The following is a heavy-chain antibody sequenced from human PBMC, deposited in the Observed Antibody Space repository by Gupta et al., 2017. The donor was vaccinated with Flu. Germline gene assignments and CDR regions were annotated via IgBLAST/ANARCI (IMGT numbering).Heavy chain of an antibody. D-gene: IGHD5-12*01. V-gene: IGHV1-69*01. J-gene: IGHJ4*02. CDR1: GGTFTSYA. CDR3: TRGGYTGSDLRAYYFDS. CDR2: LIPIFGSA. Sequence: HVQLVQSGAEVKRPGSSVKVSCKPSGGTFTSYAISWVRQAPGQGLEWMGGLIPIFGSASYAQKFQGRVTITADESTSVAYLELTSLRSEDSAVYYCTRGGYTGSDLRAYYFDSWGQGTLVTVSS.